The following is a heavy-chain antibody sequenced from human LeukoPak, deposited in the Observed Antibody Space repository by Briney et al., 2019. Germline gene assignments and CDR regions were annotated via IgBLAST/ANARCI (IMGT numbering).Heavy chain of an antibody. CDR2: ISGSGGST. Sequence: GGSLRLSCAASGFTFSSYAMSWVRQAPGKGLEWVSAISGSGGSTYYADSVKGRFTISRDNSKNALYLQMNSLRAEDTAVYYCAKAEEPLRFLEWFDYWGQGTLATVSS. D-gene: IGHD3-3*01. CDR3: AKAEEPLRFLEWFDY. J-gene: IGHJ4*02. V-gene: IGHV3-23*01. CDR1: GFTFSSYA.